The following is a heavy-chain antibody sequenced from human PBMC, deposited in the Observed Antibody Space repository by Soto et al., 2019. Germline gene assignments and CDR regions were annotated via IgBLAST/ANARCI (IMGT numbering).Heavy chain of an antibody. CDR3: AREDIVVYRIAYYGIDV. J-gene: IGHJ6*02. CDR2: ITPIFGTT. D-gene: IGHD3-22*01. CDR1: GGSFSNYV. Sequence: QVHLVQSGAEVKKPGSSVKVSCKASGGSFSNYVVTWVRQSPGQGLEWVGAITPIFGTTNSAQKFYDRVTITADEDATTAYMELTSLRSDDTAVYYCAREDIVVYRIAYYGIDVWGQGTTVIVSS. V-gene: IGHV1-69*01.